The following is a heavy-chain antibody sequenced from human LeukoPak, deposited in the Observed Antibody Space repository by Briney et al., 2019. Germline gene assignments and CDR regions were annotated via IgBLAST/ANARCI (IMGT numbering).Heavy chain of an antibody. CDR1: GGTLCSYA. CDR3: ARVTQNSIADY. CDR2: IIPIIGTA. V-gene: IGHV1-69*13. D-gene: IGHD2/OR15-2a*01. J-gene: IGHJ4*02. Sequence: ASVKVSCKASGGTLCSYAISWVRQAPGHRLEWMGGIIPIIGTANYAQKFQGRVTITADESTSTAYMELSSLRSEDTAVYYCARVTQNSIADYWGQGTLVTVSS.